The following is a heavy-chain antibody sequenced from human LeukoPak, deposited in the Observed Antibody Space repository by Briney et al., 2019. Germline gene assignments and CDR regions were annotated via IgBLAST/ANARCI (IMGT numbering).Heavy chain of an antibody. CDR2: INWNGGST. D-gene: IGHD2-2*01. Sequence: GGSLRLSCAASGFTFDDYGMSWVRQAPGKGLEWVSGINWNGGSTGYADSVKGRFTIPRDNAKNSPYLQMNSLRAEDTALYHCARSLLPVDAFDIWGQGTMVTVSS. V-gene: IGHV3-20*01. CDR3: ARSLLPVDAFDI. CDR1: GFTFDDYG. J-gene: IGHJ3*02.